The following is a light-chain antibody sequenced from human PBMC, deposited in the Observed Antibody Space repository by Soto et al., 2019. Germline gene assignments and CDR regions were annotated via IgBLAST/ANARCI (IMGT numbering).Light chain of an antibody. CDR3: VLYMGSGFWV. V-gene: IGLV8-61*01. J-gene: IGLJ3*02. CDR1: SGSVSTSYY. CDR2: STN. Sequence: QTVVTQEPSFSVSPGGTVTLTCGLSSGSVSTSYYPSWYQQTPGQAPRTLIYSTNTRSSGVPDRFSGSILGNKAALTITGXQAXDESDYYCVLYMGSGFWVFGGGTKLTVL.